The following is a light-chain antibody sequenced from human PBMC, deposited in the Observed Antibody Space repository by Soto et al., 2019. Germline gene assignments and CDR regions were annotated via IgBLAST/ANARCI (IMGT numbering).Light chain of an antibody. CDR3: TSYTNSFTYV. CDR1: SSDVGAYNS. Sequence: QSALAQPASVSGSPGQSITISCTGTSSDVGAYNSVSWYQQHPDKAPKLMIYEVTNRPSGVSNRFSGSKSGNTASLTISGLLAEDEADYYCTSYTNSFTYVFGTGTKVTVL. CDR2: EVT. J-gene: IGLJ1*01. V-gene: IGLV2-14*01.